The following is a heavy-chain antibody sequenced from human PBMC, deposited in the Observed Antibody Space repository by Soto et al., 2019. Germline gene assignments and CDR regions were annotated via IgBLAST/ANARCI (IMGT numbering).Heavy chain of an antibody. D-gene: IGHD3-22*01. Sequence: PGESLKISCKGSGDSLAGYWITWVRQKPGKGLEWMGRIDPSDSQTYYSPSFRGHVTISVTKSITTVFLQWSSLRASDTAMYYCARQIYDSDTGPNFQYYFDSWGQGTPVTVSS. CDR1: GDSLAGYW. CDR2: IDPSDSQT. J-gene: IGHJ4*02. CDR3: ARQIYDSDTGPNFQYYFDS. V-gene: IGHV5-10-1*01.